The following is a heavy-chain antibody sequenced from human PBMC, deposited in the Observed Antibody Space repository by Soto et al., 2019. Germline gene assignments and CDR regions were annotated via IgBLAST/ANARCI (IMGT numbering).Heavy chain of an antibody. V-gene: IGHV3-7*01. CDR1: GFTFSSYW. J-gene: IGHJ4*02. CDR3: ASTLYYDSSGYYYTPLFDY. D-gene: IGHD3-22*01. Sequence: GGSLRLSCAASGFTFSSYWMSWVRQAPGKGLEWVANIKQDGSEKYYVDSVKGRFTISRDNAKNSLYLQMNSLRAEDTAVYYCASTLYYDSSGYYYTPLFDYWGQGTLVTVSS. CDR2: IKQDGSEK.